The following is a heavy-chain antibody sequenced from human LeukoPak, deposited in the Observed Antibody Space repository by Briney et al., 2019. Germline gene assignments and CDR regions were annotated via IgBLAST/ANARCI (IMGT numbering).Heavy chain of an antibody. CDR3: AREEGYNSLYFDY. V-gene: IGHV4-39*07. D-gene: IGHD5-24*01. J-gene: IGHJ4*02. Sequence: SETLSLTCTVSGGSISSSSYYWGWIRQPPGKGLEWIGSIYYSGSTYYNPSLKSRVTISVDTSKNQFSLKLPSVTAADTAVYYCAREEGYNSLYFDYWGQGTLITVSS. CDR1: GGSISSSSYY. CDR2: IYYSGST.